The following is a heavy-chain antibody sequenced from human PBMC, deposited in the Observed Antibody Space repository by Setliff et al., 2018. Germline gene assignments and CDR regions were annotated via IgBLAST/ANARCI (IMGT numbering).Heavy chain of an antibody. Sequence: GGSLRLSCAASGFTFSSYAMNWVRQAPGKGLEWVSFISAGGSRTYYADSVKGRVTISRDNARNSLYLQMNNLRAEDTAVYYCARDEVNCSGSKCYSGFDSWGQGTLVTVSS. CDR1: GFTFSSYA. D-gene: IGHD2-15*01. V-gene: IGHV3-23*01. CDR2: ISAGGSRT. J-gene: IGHJ4*02. CDR3: ARDEVNCSGSKCYSGFDS.